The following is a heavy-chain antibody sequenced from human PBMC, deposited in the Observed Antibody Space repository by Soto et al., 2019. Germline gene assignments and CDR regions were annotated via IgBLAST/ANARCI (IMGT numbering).Heavy chain of an antibody. CDR3: ARDPASSSGPTIFDY. CDR2: ISAYNGNT. J-gene: IGHJ4*02. D-gene: IGHD6-19*01. V-gene: IGHV1-18*01. Sequence: VSAKVSWEASGYTFTSYGISWVRHAHRQGLEWMGWISAYNGNTNYAQKLQGRVTMTTDTSTSTAYMELRSLRSDDTAVYYCARDPASSSGPTIFDYWGQGTLVTVSS. CDR1: GYTFTSYG.